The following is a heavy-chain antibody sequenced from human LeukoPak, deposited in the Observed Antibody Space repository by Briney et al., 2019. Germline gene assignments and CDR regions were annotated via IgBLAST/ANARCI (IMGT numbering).Heavy chain of an antibody. CDR1: GFTFSSYW. V-gene: IGHV3-7*01. Sequence: GGSLRLSCAASGFTFSSYWMTWVRQTPGKGLEWVANIKQDGSEEYYVDSVKGRFIISRDNAKNSLNLQMNSLRAEDTALYYCARDLRYQLLRWFDPWGREPWSPSPQ. J-gene: IGHJ5*02. D-gene: IGHD2-2*01. CDR3: ARDLRYQLLRWFDP. CDR2: IKQDGSEE.